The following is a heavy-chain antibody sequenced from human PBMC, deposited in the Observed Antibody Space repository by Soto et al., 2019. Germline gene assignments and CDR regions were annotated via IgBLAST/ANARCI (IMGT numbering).Heavy chain of an antibody. CDR1: GFTVSSSH. D-gene: IGHD4-17*01. CDR2: ISGNGEII. CDR3: ARDVDADFRTDFDY. V-gene: IGHV3-48*04. Sequence: PGGSLRLSCTTSGFTVSSSHMTWVRQAPGKGLEYVSYISGNGEIIQYAASARGRFTISRDNAENSVYLEMDSLRAEDTALYYCARDVDADFRTDFDYWGRGTLVTVSS. J-gene: IGHJ4*02.